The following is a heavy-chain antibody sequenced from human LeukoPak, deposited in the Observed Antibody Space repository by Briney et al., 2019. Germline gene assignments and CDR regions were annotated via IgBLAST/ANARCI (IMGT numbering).Heavy chain of an antibody. CDR1: GFTFSSYA. V-gene: IGHV3-23*01. D-gene: IGHD2-2*01. J-gene: IGHJ4*02. CDR3: AKLREYQLLLYFDY. Sequence: GGSLRLSCAASGFTFSSYAMSWVRQAPGKGLEWVSAISGSGGSTHYADSVKGRFTISRDNSKNTLYLQMNSLRAEDTAVYYCAKLREYQLLLYFDYWGQGTLVTVSS. CDR2: ISGSGGST.